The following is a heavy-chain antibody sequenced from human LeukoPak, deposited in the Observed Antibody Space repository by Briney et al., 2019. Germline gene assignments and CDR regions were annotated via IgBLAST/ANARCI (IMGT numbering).Heavy chain of an antibody. CDR3: ARFIAAPYYFDY. Sequence: GGSLRLSCAGSGFTFRSYWMHWVRQDPGKGLEWVSAISGSGDSTYYADSVKGRFTISRDNAKNSLYLQMNSLRAEDTAVYYCARFIAAPYYFDYWGRGTLVTVSS. CDR2: ISGSGDST. V-gene: IGHV3-21*01. D-gene: IGHD6-13*01. J-gene: IGHJ4*02. CDR1: GFTFRSYW.